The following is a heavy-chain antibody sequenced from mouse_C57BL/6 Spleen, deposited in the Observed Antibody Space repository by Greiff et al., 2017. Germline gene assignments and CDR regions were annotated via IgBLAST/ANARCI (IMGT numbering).Heavy chain of an antibody. CDR1: GYTFTSYW. D-gene: IGHD2-13*01. CDR2: IDPSDSET. Sequence: VQLQQPGAELVRPGSSVKLSCKASGYTFTSYWMHWVKQRPIQGLEWIGNIDPSDSETHYNQNFKDKATLTVDKSSSTAYMQHSSLTSEDSAVYYCARSVCYGDYAFAYWGQGTLVTVSA. J-gene: IGHJ3*01. CDR3: ARSVCYGDYAFAY. V-gene: IGHV1-52*01.